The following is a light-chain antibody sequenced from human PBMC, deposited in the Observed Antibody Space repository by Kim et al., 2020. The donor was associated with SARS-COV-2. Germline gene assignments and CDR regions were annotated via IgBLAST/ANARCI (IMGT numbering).Light chain of an antibody. V-gene: IGLV3-9*01. Sequence: SYELTQPLSVSVALGQTARISCGGDNIGGKNVHWYQQKPGQAPLLVIYRDSNRPPGVPERFSGSNSGNTATLIINRAQPGDEADYYCHVRGSSWVFGGGT. CDR1: NIGGKN. J-gene: IGLJ3*02. CDR3: HVRGSSWV. CDR2: RDS.